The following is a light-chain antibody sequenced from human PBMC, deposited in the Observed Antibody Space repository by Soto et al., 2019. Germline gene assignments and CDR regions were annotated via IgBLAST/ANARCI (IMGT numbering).Light chain of an antibody. Sequence: EVVLTQSPATLPVSPGERATLSCRASESVNNKLGWYQQKPGQAPRLLIYRASTRATGIPARFSGSGSGTEFTLTISSLQSEDSAVYYCHQYNNWFPFTFGQGTRLEIK. CDR2: RAS. CDR3: HQYNNWFPFT. J-gene: IGKJ5*01. V-gene: IGKV3-15*01. CDR1: ESVNNK.